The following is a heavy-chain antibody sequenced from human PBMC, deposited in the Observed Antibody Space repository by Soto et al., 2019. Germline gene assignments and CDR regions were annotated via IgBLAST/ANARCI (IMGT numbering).Heavy chain of an antibody. CDR1: GFTFARHS. V-gene: IGHV3-7*01. J-gene: IGHJ4*02. CDR2: ITGDGSGK. D-gene: IGHD3-10*01. CDR3: ARDWGGLGPSHDY. Sequence: GGSLRLSCVASGFTFARHSMSWVRQAPGKGLEWVACITGDGSGKYYVASVEGRFTISRDNANNALHLQIDSLRVEDTALYYFARDWGGLGPSHDYWGQGTLVTVSS.